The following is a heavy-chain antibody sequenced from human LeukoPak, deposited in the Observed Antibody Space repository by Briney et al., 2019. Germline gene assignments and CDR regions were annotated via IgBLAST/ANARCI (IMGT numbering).Heavy chain of an antibody. CDR3: ARGPVQILGYCYMDV. Sequence: GGSLRLSCAASGFTFSSYAMHWVRQAPGKGLEWVAVISYDGSNKYYADSVKGRFTISRDNSKNTLYLQMNSLRAEDTAVYYCARGPVQILGYCYMDVWGKGTTVTVSS. CDR2: ISYDGSNK. J-gene: IGHJ6*03. V-gene: IGHV3-30*04. D-gene: IGHD2-8*01. CDR1: GFTFSSYA.